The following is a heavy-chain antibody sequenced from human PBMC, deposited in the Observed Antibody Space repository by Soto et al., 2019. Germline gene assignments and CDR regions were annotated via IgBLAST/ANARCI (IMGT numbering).Heavy chain of an antibody. Sequence: SETLSLTCTVSGGSVSSSFFYWSWVRQPPGQRLEWIGYIYYTGTTNYNPSLASRVAMSVDTSKKQFTLNLRSLTAADTARYYCARLTTSSGWSIFDSWGQGMLVTVYS. J-gene: IGHJ4*02. CDR2: IYYTGTT. V-gene: IGHV4-61*01. CDR1: GGSVSSSFFY. D-gene: IGHD1-1*01. CDR3: ARLTTSSGWSIFDS.